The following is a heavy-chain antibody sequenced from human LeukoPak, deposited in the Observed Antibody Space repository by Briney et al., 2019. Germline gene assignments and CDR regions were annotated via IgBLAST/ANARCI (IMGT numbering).Heavy chain of an antibody. CDR2: ISSSSSYI. Sequence: GGSLRLSCAASGFTFSSYSMNWVRQAPGKGLEWVSSISSSSSYIYYADSVKGRFTISRDNAKNSLYLQMNSLRAEDTAVYYCARGRILYRVPFDPWGQGTLVTVSS. J-gene: IGHJ5*02. D-gene: IGHD2-8*01. CDR3: ARGRILYRVPFDP. CDR1: GFTFSSYS. V-gene: IGHV3-21*01.